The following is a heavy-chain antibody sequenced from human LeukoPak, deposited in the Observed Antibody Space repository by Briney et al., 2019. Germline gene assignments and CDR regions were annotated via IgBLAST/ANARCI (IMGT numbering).Heavy chain of an antibody. V-gene: IGHV3-21*04. Sequence: GGSLRLSCAASGFTFSSYSMNWVRQAPGKGLEWVSSISSSSSYIYYADSVKGRFTISRDNAKNSLYLQMNSLRAEDTALYHCASRTAVTGAFDIWGQGTMVTVSS. CDR1: GFTFSSYS. CDR2: ISSSSSYI. J-gene: IGHJ3*02. D-gene: IGHD4-17*01. CDR3: ASRTAVTGAFDI.